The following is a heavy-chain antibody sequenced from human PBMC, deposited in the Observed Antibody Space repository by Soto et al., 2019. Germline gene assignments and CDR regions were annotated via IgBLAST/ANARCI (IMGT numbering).Heavy chain of an antibody. J-gene: IGHJ4*02. CDR3: AKEGDYIWGSYRSPFDY. CDR1: GFTFSSYA. Sequence: EVQLLESGGGLVQPGGSLRLSCAASGFTFSSYAMSWVRQAPGKGLEWVSAISGSGGSTYYADSVKGRFTISRDNSKNTLYLQMNSLRAEDTAVYYCAKEGDYIWGSYRSPFDYWDQGTLVTVSS. V-gene: IGHV3-23*01. D-gene: IGHD3-16*02. CDR2: ISGSGGST.